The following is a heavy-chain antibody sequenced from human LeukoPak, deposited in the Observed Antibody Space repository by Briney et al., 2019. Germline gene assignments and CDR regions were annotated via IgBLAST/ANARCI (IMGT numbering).Heavy chain of an antibody. CDR1: GYTFTGYY. CDR2: INPNSDGT. V-gene: IGHV1-2*02. D-gene: IGHD3-22*01. Sequence: ASVKVSCKASGYTFTGYYMHWVRQAPGQGLERMGWINPNSDGTNYAQKFQGRVTMTRDTSISKAYMELSRLRSDDTAVYYCARDQLRGDYYDSSVYYYGSGFDYWGQGTLVTVSS. CDR3: ARDQLRGDYYDSSVYYYGSGFDY. J-gene: IGHJ4*02.